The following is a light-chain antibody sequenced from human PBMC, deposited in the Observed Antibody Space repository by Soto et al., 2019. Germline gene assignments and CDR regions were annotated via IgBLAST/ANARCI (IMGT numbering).Light chain of an antibody. J-gene: IGLJ1*01. CDR1: SSDVGGYNY. CDR2: DVS. V-gene: IGLV2-14*01. CDR3: SSYTSNSTYV. Sequence: QSVLAQAASVSGSHGQWITISCTGKSSDVGGYNYVSWYQPHPGNAPKLMIYDVSNRPSGVSNRFSGSKSGNTASLTISGLQAEDEADYYCSSYTSNSTYVFGTGTKVTVL.